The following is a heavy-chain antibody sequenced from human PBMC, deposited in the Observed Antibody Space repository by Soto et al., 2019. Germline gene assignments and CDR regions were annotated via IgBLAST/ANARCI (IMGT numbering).Heavy chain of an antibody. D-gene: IGHD2-2*01. J-gene: IGHJ6*02. V-gene: IGHV5-51*01. CDR2: IYPGDSDT. CDR1: GYSFTSYW. CDR3: ARQFVVVPAAMWANYYYYGMDV. Sequence: RGESLKISCKGSGYSFTSYWIGWVRQMPGKGLEWMGIIYPGDSDTRYSPSFQGQVTISADKSISTAYLQWSSLKASDTAMYYCARQFVVVPAAMWANYYYYGMDVWGQGTTVTVS.